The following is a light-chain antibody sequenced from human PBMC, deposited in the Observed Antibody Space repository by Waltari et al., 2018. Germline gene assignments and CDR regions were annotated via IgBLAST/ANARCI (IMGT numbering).Light chain of an antibody. V-gene: IGLV1-47*01. Sequence: QSVLTQPPSASGTPGQGVIISCSGSSSNLGTNYLSWYQQLPGTAPRLLIYRNNQRPSGVPDRFSGSKSGTSASLAISGLRSEDEADYYCATWDDSLRAHVFGTGTKVTVL. J-gene: IGLJ1*01. CDR1: SSNLGTNY. CDR3: ATWDDSLRAHV. CDR2: RNN.